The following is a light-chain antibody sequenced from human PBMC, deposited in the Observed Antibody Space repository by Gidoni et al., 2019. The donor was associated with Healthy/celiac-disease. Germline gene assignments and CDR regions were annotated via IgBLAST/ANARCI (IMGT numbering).Light chain of an antibody. CDR2: WAS. V-gene: IGKV4-1*01. Sequence: DIVMTRSPDSLAVSLCERATINCKSSQSVLYSSNNKNYLAWYQQKPGQPPKLLIYWASTRESGVPDRFSGSGSGTDFTLTISSLQAEDVAVYYCQQYYSTPRLTFGGGTKVEIK. J-gene: IGKJ4*01. CDR3: QQYYSTPRLT. CDR1: QSVLYSSNNKNY.